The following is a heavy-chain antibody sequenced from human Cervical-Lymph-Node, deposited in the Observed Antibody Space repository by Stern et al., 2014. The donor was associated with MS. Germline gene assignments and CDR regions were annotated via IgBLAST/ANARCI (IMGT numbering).Heavy chain of an antibody. D-gene: IGHD6-19*01. V-gene: IGHV3-23*04. CDR2: ISGSGGST. J-gene: IGHJ4*02. CDR1: GFTFSSYA. CDR3: AIHSSGWLTFDY. Sequence: EVQLVESGGGLVQPGGSLRLSCAASGFTFSSYAMSWVRQAPGKGLEWVSAISGSGGSTYYADSVKGRFTISRDNAKNTLYLQMNSLRAEDTAVYYCAIHSSGWLTFDYWGQGTLVTVSS.